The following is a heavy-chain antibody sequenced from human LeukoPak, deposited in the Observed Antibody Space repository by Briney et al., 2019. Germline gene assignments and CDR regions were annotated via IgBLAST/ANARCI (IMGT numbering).Heavy chain of an antibody. CDR1: GYSISSGYY. D-gene: IGHD4-17*01. Sequence: SETLSLTCAVSGYSISSGYYWGWIRQPPGKGLEWIGSIYHSGSTYYNPSLKSRVTISVDTSKNQLSLKLSSVTAADTAVYYCASTAVTTPFDYWGQGTLVTVSS. CDR2: IYHSGST. V-gene: IGHV4-38-2*01. J-gene: IGHJ4*02. CDR3: ASTAVTTPFDY.